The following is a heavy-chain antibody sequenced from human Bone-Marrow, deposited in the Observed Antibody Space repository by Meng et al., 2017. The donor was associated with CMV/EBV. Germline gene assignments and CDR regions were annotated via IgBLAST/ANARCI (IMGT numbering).Heavy chain of an antibody. CDR2: MNPNSGNT. V-gene: IGHV1-8*01. J-gene: IGHJ6*02. D-gene: IGHD3-3*01. Sequence: ASVKVSCKASGYTFTSYDINWVRQATGQGLEWMGWMNPNSGNTGYAQKFQGRVTITTDESTSTAYMELSSLRSEDTAVYYCARGGWSGNYYYGMDVWGQGTTVTVSS. CDR3: ARGGWSGNYYYGMDV. CDR1: GYTFTSYD.